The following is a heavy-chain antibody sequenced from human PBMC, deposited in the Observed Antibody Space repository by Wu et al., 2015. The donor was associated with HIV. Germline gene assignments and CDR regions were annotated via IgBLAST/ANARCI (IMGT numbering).Heavy chain of an antibody. D-gene: IGHD5-24*01. Sequence: QVQLVQSGAEVKKPGASVKVSCKASGYTFTGYYIHWVRQAPGQGLEWMGWINPNSGGTNYAQKFQGRVTMTRDTSISTAYMELSSLRSDDTAVYYCARDRDRGWLQYGNDFDYWGQGTPVTVSS. CDR3: ARDRDRGWLQYGNDFDY. CDR2: INPNSGGT. V-gene: IGHV1-2*02. J-gene: IGHJ4*02. CDR1: GYTFTGYY.